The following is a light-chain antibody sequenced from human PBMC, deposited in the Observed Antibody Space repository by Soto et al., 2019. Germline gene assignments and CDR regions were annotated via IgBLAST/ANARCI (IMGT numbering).Light chain of an antibody. Sequence: QSALTQPASVSGSPGQSINISCTGTTTDIGGYNYVSWYQQHPGEAPKLMIYEVSSRPSGVSNRFSGSKSGDTASLTISGLQAEDEADYYCSSYTTTCTSVFGTGTNVTVL. J-gene: IGLJ1*01. V-gene: IGLV2-14*01. CDR3: SSYTTTCTSV. CDR1: TTDIGGYNY. CDR2: EVS.